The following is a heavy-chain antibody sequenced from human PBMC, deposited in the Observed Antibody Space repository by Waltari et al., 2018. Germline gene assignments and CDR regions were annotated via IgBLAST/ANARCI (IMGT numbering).Heavy chain of an antibody. CDR1: GYSISSGYY. Sequence: QVQLQESGPGLVKPSETLSLTCAVSGYSISSGYYWGWIRQPPGKGLEWIGSIYHSGRTDYNPSLKSRVTISVDTSKNQFSLKLSSVTAADTAGDYCARLHKGHGVLYFDYWGQGTMVTVSS. CDR2: IYHSGRT. CDR3: ARLHKGHGVLYFDY. J-gene: IGHJ4*03. V-gene: IGHV4-38-2*01. D-gene: IGHD2-8*01.